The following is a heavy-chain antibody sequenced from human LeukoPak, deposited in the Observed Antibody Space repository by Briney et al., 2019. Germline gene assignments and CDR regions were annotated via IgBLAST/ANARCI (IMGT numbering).Heavy chain of an antibody. V-gene: IGHV1-18*01. Sequence: ASVKVSCKASGYTFTSYGISWVRQAPGQGLEWMGWISAYNGNTNYAQKLQGRVTMTTDTSTSTAYMELRSLRSDDTAVYYCARDVERAVRGGYYYGMDVWGQGTTVTVSS. CDR3: ARDVERAVRGGYYYGMDV. CDR1: GYTFTSYG. CDR2: ISAYNGNT. D-gene: IGHD3-10*01. J-gene: IGHJ6*02.